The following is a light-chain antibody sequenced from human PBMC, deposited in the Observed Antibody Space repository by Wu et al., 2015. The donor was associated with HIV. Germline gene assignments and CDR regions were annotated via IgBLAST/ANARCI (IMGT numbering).Light chain of an antibody. CDR1: QSVSSDF. Sequence: EIVLTQSPGTLSLSPGERATLSCRASQSVSSDFLAWYQQKPGQAPRLLMYAASRRATGIPDRFSGSGSGTDFTLTISRLEPEDFAVYYCQQYGNSPVTLAVGAKAGD. CDR2: AAS. J-gene: IGKJ4*01. CDR3: QQYGNSPVT. V-gene: IGKV3-20*01.